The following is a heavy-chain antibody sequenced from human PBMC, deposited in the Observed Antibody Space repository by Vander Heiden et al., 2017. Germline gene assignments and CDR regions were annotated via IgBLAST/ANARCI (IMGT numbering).Heavy chain of an antibody. Sequence: QVHLVESGGGVVQPGTSLRLSCATSGFALTSYGIHWVRKAPGKGLEWGAVLWYDGTNKDYADSVKGRFTVSRDNSKNTVYLQMSSLRPEDTAIYYCARDDDTSSRYSRFHYWGQGTLVSVSS. CDR2: LWYDGTNK. J-gene: IGHJ4*02. V-gene: IGHV3-33*01. CDR3: ARDDDTSSRYSRFHY. D-gene: IGHD3-22*01. CDR1: GFALTSYG.